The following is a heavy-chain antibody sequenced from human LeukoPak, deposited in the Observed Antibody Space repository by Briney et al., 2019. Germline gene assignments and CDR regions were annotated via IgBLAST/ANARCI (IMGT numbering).Heavy chain of an antibody. CDR1: GGSFSGYY. CDR2: IYYSGST. Sequence: PSETLSLTCAVYGGSFSGYYWSWIRQPPGKGLEWIGSIYYSGSTYYNPSLKSRVTISVDTSKNQFSLKLSSVTAADTAVYYCARRGSYIDRNKNWFDPWGQGTLVTVSS. D-gene: IGHD1-14*01. J-gene: IGHJ5*02. V-gene: IGHV4-34*01. CDR3: ARRGSYIDRNKNWFDP.